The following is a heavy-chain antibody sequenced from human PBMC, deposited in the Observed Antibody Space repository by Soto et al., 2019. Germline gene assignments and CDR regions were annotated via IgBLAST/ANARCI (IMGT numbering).Heavy chain of an antibody. CDR2: IKQDGSEK. CDR1: GFPFGDFG. D-gene: IGHD1-26*01. J-gene: IGHJ4*02. V-gene: IGHV3-7*03. Sequence: PGGSLRLSCAASGFPFGDFGMHWLRQAPGKGLEWVANIKQDGSEKYYVDSVKGRFTISRDNAKNSLYLQMNSLRAEDTAVYYCARDRGVGATPLAAYWGREPRVTVPS. CDR3: ARDRGVGATPLAAY.